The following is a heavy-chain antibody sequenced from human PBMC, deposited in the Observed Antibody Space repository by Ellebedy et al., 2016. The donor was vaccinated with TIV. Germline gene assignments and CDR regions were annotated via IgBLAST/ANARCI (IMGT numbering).Heavy chain of an antibody. J-gene: IGHJ4*02. D-gene: IGHD4-11*01. CDR1: GFTFSNYN. CDR2: ISSSSSYI. V-gene: IGHV3-21*01. CDR3: ARDLDRNYPGAYFDY. Sequence: PGGSLRLSCVASGFTFSNYNMNWVRQSPGKGLEWVSAISSSSSYIYYADSVKGRFTISRDNSKNTLYLQMNSLRAEDTAVYYCARDLDRNYPGAYFDYWGQGTLVTVSS.